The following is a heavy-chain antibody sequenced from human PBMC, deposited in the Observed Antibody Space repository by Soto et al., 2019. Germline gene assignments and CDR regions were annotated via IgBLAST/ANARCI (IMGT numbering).Heavy chain of an antibody. V-gene: IGHV1-18*01. CDR1: GYIFVNYG. CDR2: ISHYSGNT. J-gene: IGHJ6*02. CDR3: AMVDNYVTPTPQDV. D-gene: IGHD3-16*01. Sequence: QVQLVQSGDEVRKPGSSVKVSCKASGYIFVNYGIAWVRQAPGQGLEWMGWISHYSGNTHYASKVQGRLTMTTDTSTSPAYMDLGSLTSDDTAVYYCAMVDNYVTPTPQDVWGQGTTVTVSS.